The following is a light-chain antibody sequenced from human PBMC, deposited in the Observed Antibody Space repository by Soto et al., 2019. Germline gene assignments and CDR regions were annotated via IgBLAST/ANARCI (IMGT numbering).Light chain of an antibody. V-gene: IGKV1-17*01. CDR2: AAS. J-gene: IGKJ1*01. CDR1: QGIRND. CDR3: QQYNRYSLWT. Sequence: DIQMTQSPSSLSASVGDRFTITCRASQGIRNDLAWFQQRPGKAPKRLIYAASNLQSGVPSRFSGSGSGREFTLTISSLQPDDFATYYCQQYNRYSLWTFGQGTKVDIK.